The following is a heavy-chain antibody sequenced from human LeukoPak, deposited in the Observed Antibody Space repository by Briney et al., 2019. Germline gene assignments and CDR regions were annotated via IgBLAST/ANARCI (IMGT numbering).Heavy chain of an antibody. CDR1: GGTFSSYA. V-gene: IGHV1-69*13. D-gene: IGHD3-22*01. CDR3: ARGSTQYYYDSSGPGDWFDP. Sequence: ASVKVSCKASGGTFSSYAISWVRQAPGQGREWMGGIIPIFGTANYAQKFQGRVKITAEEYKSTAYMELSSVRSEDKAVYYCARGSTQYYYDSSGPGDWFDPWGQGTLVTVSS. CDR2: IIPIFGTA. J-gene: IGHJ5*02.